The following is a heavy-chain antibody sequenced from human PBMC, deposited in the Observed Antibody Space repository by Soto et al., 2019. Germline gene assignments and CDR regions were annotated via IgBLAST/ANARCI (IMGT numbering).Heavy chain of an antibody. CDR2: IYPGDSDT. Sequence: GESLKISCKGSGYSFTSYWIGWVRQMPGKGLEWMGLIYPGDSDTRYSPSFQGQVTISADKSINTAYLQWSSLKPSDTAMYYCARRGAGRGHYYDGLDVWGQGTTVTVSS. V-gene: IGHV5-51*01. J-gene: IGHJ6*02. CDR3: ARRGAGRGHYYDGLDV. CDR1: GYSFTSYW. D-gene: IGHD6-19*01.